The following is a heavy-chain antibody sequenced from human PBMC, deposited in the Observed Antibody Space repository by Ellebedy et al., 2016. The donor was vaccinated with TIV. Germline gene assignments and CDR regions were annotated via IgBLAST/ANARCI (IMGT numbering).Heavy chain of an antibody. CDR1: GDTFTTNY. J-gene: IGHJ3*02. CDR3: AGHSSTSWLHAFEM. D-gene: IGHD6-13*01. Sequence: ASVKVSXKASGDTFTTNYLHWVRQAPGEGLEWMGVINPSGARTTYAKKFQGRVTMTTDTSTRTFYMRLSTLVSQDTAVYYCAGHSSTSWLHAFEMWGPGTMVTVSS. V-gene: IGHV1-46*01. CDR2: INPSGART.